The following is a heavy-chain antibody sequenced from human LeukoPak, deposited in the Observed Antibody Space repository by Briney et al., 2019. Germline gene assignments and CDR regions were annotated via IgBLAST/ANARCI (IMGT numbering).Heavy chain of an antibody. J-gene: IGHJ4*02. V-gene: IGHV4-59*08. CDR1: GGSISSYY. D-gene: IGHD3-10*01. Sequence: TPSEILSLTCTVSGGSISSYYWGWIRQPPGKGLEWIGYIYYSGSTHYSPSLKSRVTISVDTSKNQFSLKLRSVTAADTAVYYCARLVDYGSGSHWGQGTLVIVSS. CDR2: IYYSGST. CDR3: ARLVDYGSGSH.